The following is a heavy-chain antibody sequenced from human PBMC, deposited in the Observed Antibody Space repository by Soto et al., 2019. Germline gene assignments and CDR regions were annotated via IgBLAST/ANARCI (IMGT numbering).Heavy chain of an antibody. CDR3: AKADESSYRSGAPLAH. V-gene: IGHV3-23*01. Sequence: PGGSLRLSCAASGFTFSSYAMTWFRQAPGKGLEWVSVISGSGESTNYADSVKGRFTVSRDSSKNTLYLHMNSLRDEDTAFYYCAKADESSYRSGAPLAHWGQGTLVTVSS. D-gene: IGHD3-16*02. CDR1: GFTFSSYA. CDR2: ISGSGEST. J-gene: IGHJ4*02.